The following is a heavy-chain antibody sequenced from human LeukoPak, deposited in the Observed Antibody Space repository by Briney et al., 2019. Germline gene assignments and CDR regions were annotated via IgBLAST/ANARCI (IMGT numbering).Heavy chain of an antibody. Sequence: ASVKVSCKASGYTFTSYAMHWVRQAPGQRLEWMGWINAGNGNTKYSQKFQGRVTITRDTSASTAYMELSSLRSEDTAVYYCARVVLLWFGELNWGQGTLVTVSS. CDR1: GYTFTSYA. CDR2: INAGNGNT. CDR3: ARVVLLWFGELN. D-gene: IGHD3-10*01. J-gene: IGHJ4*02. V-gene: IGHV1-3*01.